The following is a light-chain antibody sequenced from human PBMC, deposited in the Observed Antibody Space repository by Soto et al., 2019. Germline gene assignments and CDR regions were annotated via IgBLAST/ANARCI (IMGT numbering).Light chain of an antibody. J-gene: IGLJ1*01. CDR2: STT. V-gene: IGLV7-43*01. CDR1: TGPVTSGFY. CDR3: LLYYGGSYV. Sequence: QAVVTQEPSLTVSPGGTVTLTCASSTGPVTSGFYPHWVQQKPGQAPRTRIYSTTNKHSWTPARFSGSLLGGKAALTLSGVQPEDEADYCCLLYYGGSYVFGSGTKVTVL.